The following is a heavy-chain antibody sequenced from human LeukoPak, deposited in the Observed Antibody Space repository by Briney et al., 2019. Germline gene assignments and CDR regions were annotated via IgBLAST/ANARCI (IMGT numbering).Heavy chain of an antibody. V-gene: IGHV4-59*01. D-gene: IGHD5-18*01. J-gene: IGHJ4*02. CDR1: GGSISSYY. CDR3: ARDSYGSIDY. Sequence: SETLSLTCTVSGGSISSYYWSWIRQPPGKGLEWIGYIYYSGSTNYNPSLKSRVTISVDTSKNQFSLKLSSVTAADAAVYYCARDSYGSIDYWGQGTLVTVSS. CDR2: IYYSGST.